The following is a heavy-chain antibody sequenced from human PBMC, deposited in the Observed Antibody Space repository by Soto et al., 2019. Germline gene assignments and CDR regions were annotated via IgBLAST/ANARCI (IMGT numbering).Heavy chain of an antibody. J-gene: IGHJ3*02. D-gene: IGHD3-22*01. CDR3: TTEAYYYDSSGYYYI. CDR2: IKSKTDGGTT. Sequence: XESLSLSCAASGFTFSNACMSWVRQAPGKGLEWVGRIKSKTDGGTTDYAAPVKGRFTISRDDSKNTLYLQMNSLKTEDTAVYYCTTEAYYYDSSGYYYIWGQGTMVTVSS. V-gene: IGHV3-15*01. CDR1: GFTFSNAC.